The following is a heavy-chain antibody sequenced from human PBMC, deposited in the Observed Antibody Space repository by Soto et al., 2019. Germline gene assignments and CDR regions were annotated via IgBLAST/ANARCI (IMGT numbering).Heavy chain of an antibody. CDR1: GFTFSSYA. CDR3: ARGSRGETGGAFDY. Sequence: QVQLVESGGGVVQPGRSLRLSCAASGFTFSSYAMHWVRQAPGKGLEWVAVISYDGSNKYYADSVKGRFTISRDNSKNTLYVQMSRLRGGDRAGYYCARGSRGETGGAFDYWGEGTLVTVCS. CDR2: ISYDGSNK. J-gene: IGHJ4*02. V-gene: IGHV3-30-3*01. D-gene: IGHD3-16*01.